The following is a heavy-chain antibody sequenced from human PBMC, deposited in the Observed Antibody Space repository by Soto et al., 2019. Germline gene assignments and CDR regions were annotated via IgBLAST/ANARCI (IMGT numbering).Heavy chain of an antibody. Sequence: VQLVESGGGLVQPGGSLRLSCAASGFTFRSYWMHWVRQAPGKGLVWVSRINSDGSSTNYADSVKGRFTISRDNAKNTLYLQMNSLRAEDTAVYYCARGVSALNDAFDIWGQGTMVTVSS. CDR1: GFTFRSYW. D-gene: IGHD6-25*01. V-gene: IGHV3-74*01. J-gene: IGHJ3*02. CDR2: INSDGSST. CDR3: ARGVSALNDAFDI.